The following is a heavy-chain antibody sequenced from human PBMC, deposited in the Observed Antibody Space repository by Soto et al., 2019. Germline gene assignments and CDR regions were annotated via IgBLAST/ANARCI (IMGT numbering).Heavy chain of an antibody. Sequence: QVQLVQSGAEVKKPGASVKVSCKASGYTFTSYGISWVRQAPGQGLEWMGWISAYNGNTNYAQKLQGRVTMTTDTSTSTAYRELRSLRSDDTAVYYCARWDYYGSGSYFPQYYYGMDVWGQGTTVTVSS. CDR2: ISAYNGNT. J-gene: IGHJ6*02. D-gene: IGHD3-10*01. V-gene: IGHV1-18*04. CDR1: GYTFTSYG. CDR3: ARWDYYGSGSYFPQYYYGMDV.